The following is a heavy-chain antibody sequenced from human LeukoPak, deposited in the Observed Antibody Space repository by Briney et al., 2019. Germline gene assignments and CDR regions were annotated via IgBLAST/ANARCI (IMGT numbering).Heavy chain of an antibody. CDR3: ATRNWGSEGAFDI. D-gene: IGHD7-27*01. V-gene: IGHV1-69*05. Sequence: ASVKVSCKASGGTFSSYAISWVRQAPGQGLEWMGGIIPIFGTANYAQKFQGRVTMTRNTSISTAYMELSSLRSEDTAVYYCATRNWGSEGAFDIWGQGTMVTVSS. CDR1: GGTFSSYA. CDR2: IIPIFGTA. J-gene: IGHJ3*02.